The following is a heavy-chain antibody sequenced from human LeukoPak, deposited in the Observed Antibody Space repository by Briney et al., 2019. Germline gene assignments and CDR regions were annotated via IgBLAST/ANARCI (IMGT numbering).Heavy chain of an antibody. CDR3: ARRAVNGVKIDY. CDR1: GGSISSSY. J-gene: IGHJ4*02. CDR2: IYSSGNT. D-gene: IGHD3-10*01. V-gene: IGHV4-59*12. Sequence: PSETLSLTCTVSGGSISSSYWSWIRQPPGKGLEWIGYIYSSGNTNSNPSLKSRVTIAVDTSKSQFSLKLSSVTAADTAVYYCARRAVNGVKIDYWGQGTLVTVSS.